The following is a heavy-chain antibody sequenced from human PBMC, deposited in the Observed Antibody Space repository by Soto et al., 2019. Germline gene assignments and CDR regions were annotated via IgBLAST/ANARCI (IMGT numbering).Heavy chain of an antibody. V-gene: IGHV6-1*01. CDR3: AGAYFRGGRCWACSSWCDP. Sequence: PSQTLSLTCAISGDSVPSNSAAWSWIRQSPSRGLEWLGRTYYRSKWYSDYAVSVKSRITINPDTSTNQFSLQLNSGTPEDAAVYYCAGAYFRGGRCWACSSWCDPWGQGTRVTASS. CDR2: TYYRSKWYS. J-gene: IGHJ5*02. D-gene: IGHD2-15*01. CDR1: GDSVPSNSAA.